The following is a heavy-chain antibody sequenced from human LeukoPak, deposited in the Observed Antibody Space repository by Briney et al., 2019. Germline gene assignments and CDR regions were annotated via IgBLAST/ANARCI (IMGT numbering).Heavy chain of an antibody. CDR1: GGSISSYY. CDR2: IYYSGTT. D-gene: IGHD5-18*01. J-gene: IGHJ3*02. Sequence: PSETLSLTCTVSGGSISSYYWSWIRQPPGKGLEWIGYIYYSGTTKYNPSLKSRVTISVDTSKNQFSLKLSSVTAADTAVYYCARPGVGSGRYGAFDIWGQGTMVTVSS. CDR3: ARPGVGSGRYGAFDI. V-gene: IGHV4-59*08.